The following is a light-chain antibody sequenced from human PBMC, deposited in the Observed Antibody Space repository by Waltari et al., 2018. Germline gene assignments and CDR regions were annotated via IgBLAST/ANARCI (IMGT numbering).Light chain of an antibody. CDR2: GNN. CDR1: SSNIGAGYD. Sequence: QSVLTQPPSVSGAPGQRVAISCTGSSSNIGAGYDVHWYQQLPRTAPKLLIYGNNNRPSGVPDLFFGATYGTSASLAITGLQAEDEADYYCQSYDTSLSVVFGGGTTLTVL. J-gene: IGLJ3*02. CDR3: QSYDTSLSVV. V-gene: IGLV1-40*01.